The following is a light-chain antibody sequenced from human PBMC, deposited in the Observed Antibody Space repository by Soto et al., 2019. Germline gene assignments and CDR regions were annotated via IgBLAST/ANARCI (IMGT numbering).Light chain of an antibody. V-gene: IGLV2-23*01. CDR1: SSDVGSYNL. Sequence: QSVLTQPASVSGSPGQSITISCTGTSSDVGSYNLVSWYRQHPGKAPKLMIYDDSQRPSGVSNRFSGSKSGNTASLTISGLQAEDEADYYCCSYGGISPYVFGTGTKVTVL. CDR2: DDS. CDR3: CSYGGISPYV. J-gene: IGLJ1*01.